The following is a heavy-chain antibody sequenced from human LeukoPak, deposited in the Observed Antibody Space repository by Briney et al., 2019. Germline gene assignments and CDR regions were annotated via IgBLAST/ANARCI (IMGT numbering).Heavy chain of an antibody. CDR1: GGSISSYY. CDR2: IYTSEST. J-gene: IGHJ4*02. V-gene: IGHV4-4*07. D-gene: IGHD3-22*01. CDR3: ARDYDSSGYYSPFDY. Sequence: SETLSLTCTVSGGSISSYYWSWIRQPAGKGLEWIGRIYTSESTNYNPSLKSRVTMSVDTSKNQFSLKLSSVTAADTAVYYCARDYDSSGYYSPFDYWGQGTLVTVSS.